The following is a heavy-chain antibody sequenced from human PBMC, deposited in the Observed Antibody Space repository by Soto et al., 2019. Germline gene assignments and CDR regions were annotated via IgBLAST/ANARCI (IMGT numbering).Heavy chain of an antibody. Sequence: QITLKESGPPLVKPTQTLTLTCTFSGFSLSTSGVGVGWIRQPPGKDLEWLALIYWDDDKRYSPSLKSRLTITKDTSKNQVVLTMTNMDPVDTATYYCAREGGVYDYGDYVPWFDPWGQGTLVTVSS. V-gene: IGHV2-5*02. J-gene: IGHJ5*02. D-gene: IGHD4-17*01. CDR3: AREGGVYDYGDYVPWFDP. CDR1: GFSLSTSGVG. CDR2: IYWDDDK.